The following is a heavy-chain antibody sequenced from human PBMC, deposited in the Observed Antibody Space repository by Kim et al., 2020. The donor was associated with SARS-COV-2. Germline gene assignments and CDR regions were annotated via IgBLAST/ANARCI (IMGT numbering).Heavy chain of an antibody. J-gene: IGHJ6*02. CDR2: ISYDGSNK. CDR1: GFTFSSYA. Sequence: GGSLRLSCAASGFTFSSYAMHWVRQAPGKGLEWVAVISYDGSNKYYVDSVKGRFTISRDNSKNTLYLQINSLRAEDTAVYYCARDRGVVTPFGYYYYGMDVWGQGTTVTVSS. CDR3: ARDRGVVTPFGYYYYGMDV. V-gene: IGHV3-30*04. D-gene: IGHD2-21*02.